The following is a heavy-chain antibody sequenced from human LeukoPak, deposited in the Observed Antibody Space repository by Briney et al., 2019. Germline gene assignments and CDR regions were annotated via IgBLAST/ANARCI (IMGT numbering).Heavy chain of an antibody. V-gene: IGHV4-59*11. Sequence: SETLSLTCNVSGVSISSHYWSWLRQPPGKGLEWIGYRYHNGNSNYNPSLRSRVTVSIDMPKSQVSLSLNSVTAADTAVYYCARMVFGIMTGYYHDSWGQGTLVTVSS. D-gene: IGHD2-8*01. CDR1: GVSISSHY. CDR3: ARMVFGIMTGYYHDS. J-gene: IGHJ4*02. CDR2: RYHNGNS.